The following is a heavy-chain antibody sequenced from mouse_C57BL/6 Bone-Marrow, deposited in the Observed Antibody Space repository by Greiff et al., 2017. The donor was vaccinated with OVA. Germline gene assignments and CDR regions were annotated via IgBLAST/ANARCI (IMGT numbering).Heavy chain of an antibody. CDR1: GYTFTSYW. Sequence: QVQLQQPGAELVKPGASVKLSCKASGYTFTSYWMHWVKQRPGQGLEWIGMIHPNSGSTNYNEKFKSKATLTVDKSSSTAYMQRSSLTSEDSAVYYCARFRARGSSYWGQGTTLTVSS. V-gene: IGHV1-64*01. CDR2: IHPNSGST. J-gene: IGHJ2*01. D-gene: IGHD1-1*01. CDR3: ARFRARGSSY.